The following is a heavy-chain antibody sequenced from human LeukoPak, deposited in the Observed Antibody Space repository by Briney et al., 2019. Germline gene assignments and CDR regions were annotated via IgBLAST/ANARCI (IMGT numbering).Heavy chain of an antibody. CDR3: AREPDGDPSYFDY. V-gene: IGHV3-7*01. Sequence: PGGSLRLSCAASGFTFTSYAMSWVRQAPGKGLEWVANIKQDGSEKYYVDSVKGRFTISRDNAKNSLYLQMNSLRAEDTAVYYCAREPDGDPSYFDYWGQGTLVTVSS. J-gene: IGHJ4*02. CDR1: GFTFTSYA. CDR2: IKQDGSEK. D-gene: IGHD4-17*01.